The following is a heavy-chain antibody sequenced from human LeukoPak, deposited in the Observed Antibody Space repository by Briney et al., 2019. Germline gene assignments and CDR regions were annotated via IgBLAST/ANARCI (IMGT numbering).Heavy chain of an antibody. CDR1: GFTFSSYS. V-gene: IGHV3-21*01. CDR3: ARVVGATKGSLFDY. Sequence: PGGSLRLSCAASGFTFSSYSMNWVRQAPGKGLDWVSSISSSSSYIYYADSVKGRFTISRDNAKNSLYLQMNSLRAEDTAVYYCARVVGATKGSLFDYWGQGTLVTVSS. D-gene: IGHD1-26*01. CDR2: ISSSSSYI. J-gene: IGHJ4*02.